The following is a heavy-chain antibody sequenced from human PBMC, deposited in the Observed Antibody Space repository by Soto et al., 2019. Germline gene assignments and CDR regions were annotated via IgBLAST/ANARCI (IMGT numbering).Heavy chain of an antibody. CDR3: AKNQDRELPRFIDF. D-gene: IGHD1-7*01. V-gene: IGHV3-23*01. CDR2: MSGSSSTT. J-gene: IGHJ4*02. CDR1: GLTFSNYA. Sequence: EVRLLESGGGLVKPGGSLRLSCATSGLTFSNYAMGWVRQAPGGGLEWVSSMSGSSSTTYYADSVRGRFTISRDRSKNTLYLQMSSLRAEDTALYYCAKNQDRELPRFIDFWGQGTLVTVSS.